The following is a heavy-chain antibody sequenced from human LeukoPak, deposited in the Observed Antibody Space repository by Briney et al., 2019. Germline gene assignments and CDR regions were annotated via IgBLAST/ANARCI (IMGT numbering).Heavy chain of an antibody. CDR1: TFTFSNYW. V-gene: IGHV3-7*01. CDR3: ARGYYYDSSAYYLDY. Sequence: GGSLRLSCAASTFTFSNYWMSWVRQAPGKGLEWVANIKQDGSEKYYVDSVKGRFTISRDNAKNSLYLQMNSLRAEDTAVYYCARGYYYDSSAYYLDYWGQGTLVTVSS. D-gene: IGHD3-22*01. J-gene: IGHJ4*02. CDR2: IKQDGSEK.